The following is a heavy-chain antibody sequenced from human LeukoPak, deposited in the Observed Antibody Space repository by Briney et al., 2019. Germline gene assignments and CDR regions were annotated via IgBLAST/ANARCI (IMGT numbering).Heavy chain of an antibody. D-gene: IGHD5-18*01. Sequence: ASVKVSCTASGYTFTGYYMHWVRHAHGQGLDWMGWFNPNSGGTNYAQKFQGRVTMTRDTSISTAYMELNMLRSDDTAVYYCARLEDTAMAGDYWGQGTLVSVTS. V-gene: IGHV1-2*02. CDR2: FNPNSGGT. J-gene: IGHJ4*02. CDR3: ARLEDTAMAGDY. CDR1: GYTFTGYY.